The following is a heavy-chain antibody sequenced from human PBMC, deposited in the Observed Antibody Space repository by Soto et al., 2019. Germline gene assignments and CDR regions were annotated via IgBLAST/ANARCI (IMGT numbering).Heavy chain of an antibody. CDR1: GFTFSSYA. CDR3: AKDRWDTTMTYYFDY. V-gene: IGHV3-23*01. J-gene: IGHJ4*02. D-gene: IGHD5-18*01. CDR2: IGGSGGNT. Sequence: GGSLRLSCAASGFTFSSYAMSWVRQAPGKGLEWVSTIGGSGGNTYYADSVKGRFTISRDNSKNKNTLYLQMNSLRAEDTAIYYCAKDRWDTTMTYYFDYWGQGALVTVSS.